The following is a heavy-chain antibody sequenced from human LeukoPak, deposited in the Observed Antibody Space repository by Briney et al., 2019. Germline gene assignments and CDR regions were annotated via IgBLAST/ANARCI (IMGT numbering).Heavy chain of an antibody. V-gene: IGHV3-30*02. CDR2: IRYDGSNK. J-gene: IGHJ4*02. CDR3: ARVSRDGYSHPFDY. D-gene: IGHD5-24*01. CDR1: GFTFSSYG. Sequence: PGGSLRLSCAASGFTFSSYGMHWVRQAPGKGLEWVAFIRYDGSNKYYADSVKGRFTISRDNSKNTLYLQMNSLRAEDTAVYYCARVSRDGYSHPFDYWGQGTLVTVSS.